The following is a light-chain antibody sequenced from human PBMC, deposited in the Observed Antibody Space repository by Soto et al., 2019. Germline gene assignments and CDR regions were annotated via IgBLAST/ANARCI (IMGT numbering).Light chain of an antibody. J-gene: IGKJ1*01. CDR1: QTISSW. CDR3: KNYNSYSEA. V-gene: IGKV1-5*03. Sequence: DIQMPQSLSTMSGSVGESVTITCRASQTISSWLAWYQQKPGKANKLLIYKASTLKSGVPSRFSGSGSGTEFTLTISSLQPDEFATYYCKNYNSYSEAFGQGNKVAIK. CDR2: KAS.